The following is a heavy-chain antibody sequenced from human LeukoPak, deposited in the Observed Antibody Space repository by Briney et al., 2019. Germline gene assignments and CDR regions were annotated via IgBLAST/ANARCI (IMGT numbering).Heavy chain of an antibody. V-gene: IGHV4-34*01. Sequence: PSETLSLTCAVYGGSFSGCYWSWIRQPPGKGLEWIGEINHSGSTNYNPSLKSRVTMSVDTSKNQFSLKLSSMTAADTAVYYCARVAETGGFGYWGQGTLVTVSS. D-gene: IGHD6-13*01. CDR3: ARVAETGGFGY. J-gene: IGHJ4*02. CDR1: GGSFSGCY. CDR2: INHSGST.